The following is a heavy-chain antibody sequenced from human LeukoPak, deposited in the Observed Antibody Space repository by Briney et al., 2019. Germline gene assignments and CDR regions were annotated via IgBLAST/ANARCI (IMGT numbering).Heavy chain of an antibody. CDR1: GYSFTGYY. Sequence: ASLKVSCKASGYSFTGYYMHWVRQAPGQGLEWMGWINPKSGGTDYAQKFQGRVTMTRDTSISTAYMELSRLTSDDTAVYYCARDRGDGYNAYYFDYWGQGTLVTVSS. V-gene: IGHV1-2*02. CDR3: ARDRGDGYNAYYFDY. CDR2: INPKSGGT. J-gene: IGHJ4*02. D-gene: IGHD5-24*01.